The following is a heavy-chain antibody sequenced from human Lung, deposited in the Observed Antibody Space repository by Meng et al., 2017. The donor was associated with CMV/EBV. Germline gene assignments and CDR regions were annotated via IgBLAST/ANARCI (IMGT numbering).Heavy chain of an antibody. D-gene: IGHD1-26*01. J-gene: IGHJ4*02. V-gene: IGHV6-1*01. Sequence: VQLRRDGPGLVRPSKTPSLTCAIPGDSVSSNSAAWNWIRQSPSRGLEWLGRTFYRSKWSNEYAVSVKSRITINPDTSKNQFFLQLNSVTPEDTAVYYCARGYGPIHSEYNFDYWGQGTLVTVSS. CDR2: TFYRSKWSN. CDR3: ARGYGPIHSEYNFDY. CDR1: GDSVSSNSAA.